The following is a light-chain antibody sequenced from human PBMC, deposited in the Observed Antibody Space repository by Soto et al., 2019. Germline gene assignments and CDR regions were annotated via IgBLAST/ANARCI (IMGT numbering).Light chain of an antibody. V-gene: IGKV3-20*01. CDR1: QSVSSSY. CDR2: GAS. CDR3: QQYGSPPSLT. J-gene: IGKJ4*01. Sequence: EIVLTQSPGTLSLSPGERATLSCRASQSVSSSYLAWYQQKPGQAPRLLIYGASSRATGIPDRFSGSGSGTDFTLTISRLEPEDFAVYYCQQYGSPPSLTFGGETKVEIK.